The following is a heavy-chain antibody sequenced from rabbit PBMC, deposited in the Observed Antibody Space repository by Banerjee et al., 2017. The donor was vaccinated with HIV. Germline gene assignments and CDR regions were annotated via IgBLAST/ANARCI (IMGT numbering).Heavy chain of an antibody. D-gene: IGHD2-1*01. V-gene: IGHV1S40*01. CDR2: IYAGDSGST. CDR3: ARWNYDDYGDYNL. CDR1: GFSFSSGYD. Sequence: QSLEESGGGLVKPGGTLTLTCTASGFSFSSGYDMCWVRQAPGKGLEWIGCIYAGDSGSTYYASWVKGRFTISKTSSTTVTLQMTSLTVADTATYFCARWNYDDYGDYNLWGQGTLVTVS. J-gene: IGHJ4*01.